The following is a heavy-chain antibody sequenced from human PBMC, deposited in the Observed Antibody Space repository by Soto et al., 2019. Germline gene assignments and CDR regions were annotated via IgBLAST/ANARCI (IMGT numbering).Heavy chain of an antibody. V-gene: IGHV3-23*01. CDR1: GFTFSSYA. CDR3: AKDRATIFGVVTPGNWFDP. D-gene: IGHD3-3*01. CDR2: ISGSGGST. J-gene: IGHJ5*02. Sequence: GGSLRLSCAASGFTFSSYAMSWVRQAPGKGLEWVSAISGSGGSTYYADSVKGRFTISRDNSKNTLYLQMNSLRAEDTAVYYCAKDRATIFGVVTPGNWFDPWGQGTMVTVYS.